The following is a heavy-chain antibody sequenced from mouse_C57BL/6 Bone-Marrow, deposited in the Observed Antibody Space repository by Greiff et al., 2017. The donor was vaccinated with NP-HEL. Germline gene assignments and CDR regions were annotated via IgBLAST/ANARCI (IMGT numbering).Heavy chain of an antibody. CDR2: IDPENGDT. CDR3: TTVDYDPWVAY. D-gene: IGHD2-4*01. CDR1: GFNIKDDY. Sequence: EVQLQQSGAELVRPGASVKLSCTASGFNIKDDYMHWVKQRPEQGLEWIGWIDPENGDTEYASKFQGKATITADTSSNTAYLQLSSLTSEDTAVYYCTTVDYDPWVAYWGQGTLVTVSA. V-gene: IGHV14-4*01. J-gene: IGHJ3*01.